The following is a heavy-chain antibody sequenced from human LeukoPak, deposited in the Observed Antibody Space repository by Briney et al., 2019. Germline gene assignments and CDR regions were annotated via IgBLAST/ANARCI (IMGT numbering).Heavy chain of an antibody. CDR1: GFTFYNYW. Sequence: GGPVTLPCAASGFTFYNYWMVWLPQAPGRGLEGVASIKPDGRVIYYVDSVEGRITLSRDNTKNALHLQMNSLRAEDTAMYYCARSGWDAWDWGQGNLVTV. J-gene: IGHJ4*02. V-gene: IGHV3-7*01. D-gene: IGHD1-26*01. CDR2: IKPDGRVI. CDR3: ARSGWDAWD.